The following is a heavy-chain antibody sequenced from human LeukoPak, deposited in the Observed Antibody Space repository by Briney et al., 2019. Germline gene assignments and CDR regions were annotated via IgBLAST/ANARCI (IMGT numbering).Heavy chain of an antibody. CDR2: IKSKTDGGTT. CDR3: AGVGGLWTKYGMDI. V-gene: IGHV3-15*01. Sequence: PGGSLRLSCAASGFTFSNAWMSWVRQAPGKGLEWVGRIKSKTDGGTTDYAAPVKGRFTISRDNSKNTLYLQMNSLRAEDTAVYYCAGVGGLWTKYGMDIWGQGTTVTVSS. D-gene: IGHD3/OR15-3a*01. J-gene: IGHJ6*02. CDR1: GFTFSNAW.